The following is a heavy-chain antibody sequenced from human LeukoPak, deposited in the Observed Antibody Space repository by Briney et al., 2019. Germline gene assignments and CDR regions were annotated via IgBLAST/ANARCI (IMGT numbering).Heavy chain of an antibody. CDR1: GYTFTGYY. J-gene: IGHJ3*02. CDR2: INPNSVGT. Sequence: ASVKVSCKASGYTFTGYYMHWVRQAPGQGLEWMGWINPNSVGTNYAQKFLGRVTMTRDTSISTAYMELSRLRSDDTAMYFCTRVGGQGNDFDIWGQGTMVTVSS. V-gene: IGHV1-2*02. CDR3: TRVGGQGNDFDI.